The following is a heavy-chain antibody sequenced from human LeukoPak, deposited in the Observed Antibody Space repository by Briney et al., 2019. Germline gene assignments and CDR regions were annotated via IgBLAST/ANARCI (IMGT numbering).Heavy chain of an antibody. J-gene: IGHJ4*02. Sequence: GGSLRLSCAASGFTFSSYAMSWVRQAPGKGLEWVSAISGSGGSTYYADSVKSRFTISRDNSKNTLYLQMNSLRAEDTAVYYCAKGGLVRGVIITALFDYWGQGTLVTVSS. CDR1: GFTFSSYA. CDR2: ISGSGGST. CDR3: AKGGLVRGVIITALFDY. D-gene: IGHD3-10*01. V-gene: IGHV3-23*01.